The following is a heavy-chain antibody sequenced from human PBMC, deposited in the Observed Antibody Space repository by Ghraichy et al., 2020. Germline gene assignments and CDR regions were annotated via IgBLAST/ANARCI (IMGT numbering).Heavy chain of an antibody. CDR2: INPKSGGT. CDR3: SRISIDGSHRVSLFDY. D-gene: IGHD3-3*02. CDR1: GYTFSNYY. Sequence: ASVKVSCTTAGYTFSNYYIYWVRECPGQGLEWMGRINPKSGGTNYAQKFQGRVTLTSDTSMTKAYMELSRLKSDDTAVYYCSRISIDGSHRVSLFDYWGQGTLVTVSS. J-gene: IGHJ4*02. V-gene: IGHV1-2*06.